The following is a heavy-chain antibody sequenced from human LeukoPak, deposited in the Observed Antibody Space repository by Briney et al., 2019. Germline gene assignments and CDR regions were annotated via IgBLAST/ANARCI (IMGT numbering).Heavy chain of an antibody. Sequence: GGSLRLSCAASGFTFDDYAMHWVRQAPGKGLECVSGISWNRCSIGYADSVKGRFTISRDNAKNSLYLQMNSLRAEDTALYYCAKDMRYDSSGYSFDYWGQGTLVTVSS. D-gene: IGHD3-22*01. CDR1: GFTFDDYA. CDR2: ISWNRCSI. CDR3: AKDMRYDSSGYSFDY. V-gene: IGHV3-9*01. J-gene: IGHJ4*02.